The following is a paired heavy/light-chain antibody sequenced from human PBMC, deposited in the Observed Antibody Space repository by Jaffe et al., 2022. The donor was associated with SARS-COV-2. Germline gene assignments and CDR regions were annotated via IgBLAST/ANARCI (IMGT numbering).Heavy chain of an antibody. CDR1: GFPFSTYL. V-gene: IGHV3-74*01. Sequence: EVQLVESGGGVVQPGGSQRLSCAASGFPFSTYLMHWVRQAPGKGLAWVSYINSDGISTNYADSVKGRFTISRDNAKNTLYLQMNSLRVEDTAVYYCVRGSAVSYNWFDPWGQGTLVTVSS. CDR3: VRGSAVSYNWFDP. CDR2: INSDGIST. J-gene: IGHJ5*02. D-gene: IGHD2-8*01.
Light chain of an antibody. Sequence: EIVLTQSPATLSLSPGERATLSCRASQSVSFYLAWYQQKPGQTPRLLIYDASNRATDIPARFSGSGSGTDFTLTISSLEPEDFAVYYCQQRSTWPLTFGGGTKVEMK. CDR2: DAS. CDR3: QQRSTWPLT. V-gene: IGKV3-11*01. CDR1: QSVSFY. J-gene: IGKJ4*01.